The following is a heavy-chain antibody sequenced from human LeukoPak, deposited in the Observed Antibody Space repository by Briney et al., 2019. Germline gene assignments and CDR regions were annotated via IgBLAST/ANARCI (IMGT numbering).Heavy chain of an antibody. Sequence: SETLSLTCAMSGYSISSGYYWGWVRQPPGKGLEWIGIICHSGSTFFNPSLKSRVTISVDTSKNHLSLKLSSVTAADTAVYYCARLGARNAFDIWGQGTVVTVSS. CDR3: ARLGARNAFDI. J-gene: IGHJ3*02. CDR2: ICHSGST. V-gene: IGHV4-38-2*01. CDR1: GYSISSGYY.